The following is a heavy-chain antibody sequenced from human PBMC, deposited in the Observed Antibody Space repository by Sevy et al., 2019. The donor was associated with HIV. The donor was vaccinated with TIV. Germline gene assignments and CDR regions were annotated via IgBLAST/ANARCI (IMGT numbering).Heavy chain of an antibody. Sequence: GGSLRLSCAASGFTFSSYAMHWVRQAPGKGLEWVAVISYDGSNKYYADSVKGRFTISRDNSKNTLDLQMSSLRGEDTAVYYCARDGIPRDRNYGGTFDIWGQGTMVTVSS. D-gene: IGHD1-7*01. CDR2: ISYDGSNK. V-gene: IGHV3-30*04. CDR3: ARDGIPRDRNYGGTFDI. CDR1: GFTFSSYA. J-gene: IGHJ3*02.